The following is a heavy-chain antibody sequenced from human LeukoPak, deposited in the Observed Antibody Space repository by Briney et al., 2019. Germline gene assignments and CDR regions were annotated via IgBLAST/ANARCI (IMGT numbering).Heavy chain of an antibody. CDR2: MCGTAGCT. CDR1: GFTFYMYA. CDR3: AKDRPNFHENSGHYYRRDGDS. D-gene: IGHD3-22*01. V-gene: IGHV3-23*01. Sequence: GGSLRLSCQASGFTFYMYAMSWVRQAPGKGLEWVASMCGTAGCTFYPDSVKGRFTNSRDNSKNVLYLRMNSLTAEDTAIYYCAKDRPNFHENSGHYYRRDGDSWGQGTLVTVSS. J-gene: IGHJ5*01.